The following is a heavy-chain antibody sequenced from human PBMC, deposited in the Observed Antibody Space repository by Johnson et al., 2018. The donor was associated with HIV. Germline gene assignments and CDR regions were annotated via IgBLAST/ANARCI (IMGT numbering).Heavy chain of an antibody. Sequence: QVQLVESGGGVVQPGRSLRLSCAASGFTFSSYAMHWVRQAPGKGLEWVAVISYDGSNKYYADSVKGRFTISRDNSKNTLYLQMNSLRAEDTAVYYCARAGPVVWKAFDIWGPGTRVTVSS. V-gene: IGHV3-30*04. CDR3: ARAGPVVWKAFDI. CDR2: ISYDGSNK. D-gene: IGHD1-1*01. CDR1: GFTFSSYA. J-gene: IGHJ3*02.